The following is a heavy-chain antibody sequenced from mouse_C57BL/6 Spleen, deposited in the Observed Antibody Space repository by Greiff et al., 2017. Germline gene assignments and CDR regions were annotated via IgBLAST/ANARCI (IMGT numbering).Heavy chain of an antibody. Sequence: DVKLVESGGGLVKPGGSLKLSCAASGFTFSDYGMHWVRQAPEKGLEWVAYISSGSSTIYYADTVKGRFTISRDNAKNTLFLQMTSLRSEDTAMYYCARDGYDGTWFAYWGQGTLVTVSA. V-gene: IGHV5-17*01. CDR3: ARDGYDGTWFAY. CDR2: ISSGSSTI. D-gene: IGHD2-2*01. J-gene: IGHJ3*01. CDR1: GFTFSDYG.